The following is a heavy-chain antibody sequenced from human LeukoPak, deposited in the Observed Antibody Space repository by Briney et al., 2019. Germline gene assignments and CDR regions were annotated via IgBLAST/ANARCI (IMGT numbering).Heavy chain of an antibody. CDR2: ISAYNGNT. J-gene: IGHJ3*02. Sequence: GASVNVSCKASGYTFTSYGITWVRQAPGQGLEWMGWISAYNGNTNYAQKLQGRVTMTTDTSTSTAYMELRSLRSDDTAVYYCGRRKLPADAFDIWGQGTMVTVSS. V-gene: IGHV1-18*01. CDR1: GYTFTSYG. CDR3: GRRKLPADAFDI. D-gene: IGHD1-26*01.